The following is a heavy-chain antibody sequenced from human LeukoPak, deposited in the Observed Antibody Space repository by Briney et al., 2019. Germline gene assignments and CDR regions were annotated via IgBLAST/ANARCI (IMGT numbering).Heavy chain of an antibody. Sequence: PGGSLRLSCAASGFTFSSYGMHWVRQAPGKGLEWVAFIRYDGSNKYYADSVKGRFTISRDNSKNTLYLQMNSLRAEDTAVYYCAKDLPGPYSRSSVGDYWGQGTLVTVSS. CDR1: GFTFSSYG. CDR3: AKDLPGPYSRSSVGDY. D-gene: IGHD6-6*01. CDR2: IRYDGSNK. J-gene: IGHJ4*02. V-gene: IGHV3-30*02.